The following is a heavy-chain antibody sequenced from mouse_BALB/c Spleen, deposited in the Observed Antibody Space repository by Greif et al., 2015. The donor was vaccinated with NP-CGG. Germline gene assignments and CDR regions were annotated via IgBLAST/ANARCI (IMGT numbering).Heavy chain of an antibody. CDR2: INSNGGST. D-gene: IGHD2-14*01. CDR3: ARDSYYRYERGFDY. J-gene: IGHJ2*01. Sequence: EVKVVESGGGLVQPGGSLKLSCAASGFTFSSYGMSWVRQTPDKRLELVATINSNGGSTYYPDSVKGRFTISRDNAKNTLYLQMSSLKSEDTAMYYCARDSYYRYERGFDYWGQGTTLSVSS. V-gene: IGHV5-6-3*01. CDR1: GFTFSSYG.